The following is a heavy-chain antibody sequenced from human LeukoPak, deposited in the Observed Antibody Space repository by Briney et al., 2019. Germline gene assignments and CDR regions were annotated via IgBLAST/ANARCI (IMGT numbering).Heavy chain of an antibody. Sequence: ASVKVSCKVSGYTPTELSMHWVRPAPGKGLEGMGVFDPEDGETIYAQKFQGRVTMTEDTSTDTAYMELSSLRSEETAVYYCATGRAGPVGATTTGGFDYWGQGTLVTVSS. V-gene: IGHV1-24*01. CDR3: ATGRAGPVGATTTGGFDY. CDR2: FDPEDGET. CDR1: GYTPTELS. J-gene: IGHJ4*02. D-gene: IGHD1-26*01.